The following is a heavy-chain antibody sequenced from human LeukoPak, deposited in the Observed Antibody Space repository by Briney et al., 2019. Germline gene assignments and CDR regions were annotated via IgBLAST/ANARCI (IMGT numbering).Heavy chain of an antibody. CDR3: AREGCSSTSCYIDY. J-gene: IGHJ4*02. CDR2: INWNGGST. CDR1: GFTFDDYG. Sequence: GGSLRLSCAASGFTFDDYGVSWVRQAPGKGLEWVSGINWNGGSTGYADSVKGRFTISRDNAKNSLYLQMNSLRAEDTALYHCAREGCSSTSCYIDYWGQGTLVTVSS. V-gene: IGHV3-20*01. D-gene: IGHD2-2*02.